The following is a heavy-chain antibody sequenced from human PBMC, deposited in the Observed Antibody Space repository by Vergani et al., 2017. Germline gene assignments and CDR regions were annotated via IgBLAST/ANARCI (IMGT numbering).Heavy chain of an antibody. CDR3: AGHLSTYYDFWSGDAFDI. CDR1: GSTFGSFG. J-gene: IGHJ3*02. CDR2: IWYDGSNK. Sequence: QVQLVESGGGVVQLGRSLDLPGAAPGSTFGSFGRHWVRRAPAKGLGWVAVIWYDGSNKYYADSVKGRFTISRDNSKNTLYLQMNSLRAEDTAVYYCAGHLSTYYDFWSGDAFDIWGQGTMVTVSS. V-gene: IGHV3-33*01. D-gene: IGHD3-3*01.